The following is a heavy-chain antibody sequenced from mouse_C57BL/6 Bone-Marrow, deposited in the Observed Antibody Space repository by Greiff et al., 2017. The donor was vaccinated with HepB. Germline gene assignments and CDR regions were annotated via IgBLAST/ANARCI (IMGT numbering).Heavy chain of an antibody. Sequence: EVMLVESGGGLVQPGGSMKLSCVASGFTFSNYWMNWVRQSPGKGLEWVAQIRLKSDNYATHYAESVKGRFTISRDDSKSSVYLQMNNLRAEDTGIYYCTEYGDDEYYFDYWGQGTTLTVSS. D-gene: IGHD2-2*01. CDR1: GFTFSNYW. CDR2: IRLKSDNYAT. J-gene: IGHJ2*01. CDR3: TEYGDDEYYFDY. V-gene: IGHV6-3*01.